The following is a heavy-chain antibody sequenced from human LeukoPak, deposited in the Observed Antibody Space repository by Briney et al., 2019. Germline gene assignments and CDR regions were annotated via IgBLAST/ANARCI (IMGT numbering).Heavy chain of an antibody. Sequence: ASVKVSCKASGYTFSNYGISWVRQAPGLGLEWMGWTSYNGNTNYSQKFQDRVTMTTDTSTTTAYMELRSLESDATAVYSCARHSGSGGQALGYWGQGTLVTVSS. CDR1: GYTFSNYG. CDR3: ARHSGSGGQALGY. D-gene: IGHD5-12*01. V-gene: IGHV1-18*04. CDR2: TSYNGNT. J-gene: IGHJ4*02.